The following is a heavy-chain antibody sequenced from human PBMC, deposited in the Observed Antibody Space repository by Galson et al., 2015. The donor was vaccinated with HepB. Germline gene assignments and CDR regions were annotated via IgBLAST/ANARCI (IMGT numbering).Heavy chain of an antibody. CDR3: GTSERKSVTGSLGAFDI. D-gene: IGHD6-19*01. V-gene: IGHV3-23*01. Sequence: SLRLSCAASGFNFSTYPITWVRQAPGKGLEWVATISVTGGRTYYGASVKGRFTISRDNSKNTHMQMVSLRAEDAALYYCGTSERKSVTGSLGAFDIWGQGTVVTVSS. CDR1: GFNFSTYP. CDR2: ISVTGGRT. J-gene: IGHJ3*02.